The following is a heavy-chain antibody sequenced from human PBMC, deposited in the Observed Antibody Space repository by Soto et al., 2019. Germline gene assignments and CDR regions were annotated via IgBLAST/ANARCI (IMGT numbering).Heavy chain of an antibody. V-gene: IGHV3-23*01. J-gene: IGHJ4*02. Sequence: GGSLRLSCAASGFTFSSYAMSWVRQAPGKGLEWVSAISGSGGSTYYADSVKGRFTISRDNSKNTLYLQMNSLRAEDTAVYYCAKSSGVQVATATCFDFWRQGTLVTVSS. D-gene: IGHD2-15*01. CDR1: GFTFSSYA. CDR3: AKSSGVQVATATCFDF. CDR2: ISGSGGST.